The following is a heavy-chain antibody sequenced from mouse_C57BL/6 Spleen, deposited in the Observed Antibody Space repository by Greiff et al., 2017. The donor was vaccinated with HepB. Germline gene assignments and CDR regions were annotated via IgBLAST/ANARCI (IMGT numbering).Heavy chain of an antibody. D-gene: IGHD1-1*01. CDR3: ARALDYYGSSYGFAY. J-gene: IGHJ3*01. CDR2: INPNNGGT. Sequence: VQLQQSGPELVKPGASVKMSCKASGYTFTDYNMHWVKQSHGKSLEWIGYINPNNGGTSYNQKFKGKATLTVNKSSSTAYMELRSLTSEDSAVYYCARALDYYGSSYGFAYWGQGTLVTVSA. V-gene: IGHV1-22*01. CDR1: GYTFTDYN.